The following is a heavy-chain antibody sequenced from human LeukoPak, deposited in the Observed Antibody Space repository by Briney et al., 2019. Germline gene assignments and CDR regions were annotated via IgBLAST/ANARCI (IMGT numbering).Heavy chain of an antibody. Sequence: GGSLRLSCAASEFTFSSYAMTWVRLAPGKGLEFVSAISAGGGATDYGAAVKGRFTISRDNSKKTVYLQMNSLRVEDTAVYYFAKDSSGWYHISMDVWDKG. CDR2: ISAGGGAT. CDR3: AKDSSGWYHISMDV. J-gene: IGHJ6*03. V-gene: IGHV3-23*01. D-gene: IGHD6-19*01. CDR1: EFTFSSYA.